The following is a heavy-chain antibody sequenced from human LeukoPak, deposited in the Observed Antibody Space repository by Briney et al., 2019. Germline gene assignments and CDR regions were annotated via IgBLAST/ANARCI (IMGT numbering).Heavy chain of an antibody. CDR2: INQDGSEK. D-gene: IGHD5-12*01. J-gene: IGHJ6*03. Sequence: GGSLRLSCAASGFTISSYWMSWLRQAPGKGLEWVVNINQDGSEKYFVDSVKGRFTISRDNAKNSLYLQMNSLRAEDTAVYYCARASMVATGYYYMDVWGKGTTVTISS. CDR3: ARASMVATGYYYMDV. V-gene: IGHV3-7*03. CDR1: GFTISSYW.